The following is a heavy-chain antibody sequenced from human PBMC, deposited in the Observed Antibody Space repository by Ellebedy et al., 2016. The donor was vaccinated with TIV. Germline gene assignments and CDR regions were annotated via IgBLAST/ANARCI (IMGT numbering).Heavy chain of an antibody. J-gene: IGHJ3*02. D-gene: IGHD6-19*01. V-gene: IGHV3-33*01. CDR2: IWYDGSNK. Sequence: GESLKISCAASGFTFSSYGMHWVRQAPGKGLEWVAVIWYDGSNKYYADSVKGRFTISRDNAKNSLYLQMNSLKTEDTAVYYCARGGAAVARAFDIWGQGTMVTVSS. CDR1: GFTFSSYG. CDR3: ARGGAAVARAFDI.